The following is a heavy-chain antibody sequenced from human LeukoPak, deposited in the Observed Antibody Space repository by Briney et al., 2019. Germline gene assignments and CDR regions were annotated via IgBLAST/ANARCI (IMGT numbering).Heavy chain of an antibody. V-gene: IGHV1-69*04. CDR1: GGTFSSYA. J-gene: IGHJ4*02. Sequence: GASVKVSCKASGGTFSSYAISWVRQAPGQGLEWMGRIIPILGIANYAQKFQGRVTITADKSTSTAYMELSSLRSEDTAVYYCARGPPYSGYERGGDYWGQETLVTVSS. CDR3: ARGPPYSGYERGGDY. D-gene: IGHD5-12*01. CDR2: IIPILGIA.